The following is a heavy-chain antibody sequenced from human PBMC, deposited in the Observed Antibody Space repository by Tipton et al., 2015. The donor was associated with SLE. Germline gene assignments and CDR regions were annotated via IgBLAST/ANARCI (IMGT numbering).Heavy chain of an antibody. J-gene: IGHJ4*02. D-gene: IGHD3-10*01. CDR3: ARDPGYGAADF. Sequence: TLSLTCSVSGGYIRSYHWNWIRQSAKKGLEWIGLIDDNGSTKYNPSLGGRVTMSVDMSKNQFSLKMDSVTAADTAVYYCARDPGYGAADFWGQGTLVSVSS. V-gene: IGHV4-4*07. CDR1: GGYIRSYH. CDR2: IDDNGST.